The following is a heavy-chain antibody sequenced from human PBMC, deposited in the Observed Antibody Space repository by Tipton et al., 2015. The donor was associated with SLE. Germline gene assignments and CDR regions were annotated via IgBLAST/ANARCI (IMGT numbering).Heavy chain of an antibody. CDR3: ARDVSMIVFDF. CDR2: FYSGVIE. CDR1: GFAVSTDY. Sequence: SLRLSCTASGFAVSTDYISWVRQAPGKGLEWVSTFYSGVIEDYAESVKGRFTISRDNLKNSLYLQMNRLRAEDTAVYYCARDVSMIVFDFWGQGTLVTVSS. V-gene: IGHV3-66*01. J-gene: IGHJ4*02. D-gene: IGHD3-22*01.